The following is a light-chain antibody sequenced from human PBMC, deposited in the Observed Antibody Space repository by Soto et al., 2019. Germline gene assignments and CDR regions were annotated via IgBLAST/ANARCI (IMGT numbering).Light chain of an antibody. CDR1: SSDVGDYNF. CDR2: EVS. J-gene: IGLJ1*01. Sequence: QSALTQPASVSGSPGQSITISCTGTSSDVGDYNFVSWYQQYPGKSPKLMISEVSNRPSGVSNRFSGSKSGNTASLTISGLQAEDEADYYCSSYTSDSSFFVLGTGTKVTVL. CDR3: SSYTSDSSFFV. V-gene: IGLV2-14*01.